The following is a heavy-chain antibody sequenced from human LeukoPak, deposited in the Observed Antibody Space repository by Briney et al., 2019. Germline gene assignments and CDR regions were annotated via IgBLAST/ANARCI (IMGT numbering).Heavy chain of an antibody. CDR3: ARERGEYYYDSSEDLLSGMDV. Sequence: PSETLSLTCAVSGGSISSGGYSWSWIRQPPGKGLEWIGYIYYSGSTYYNPSLKSRVTISVDTSKNQFSLKLGSVTAADTAVYYCARERGEYYYDSSEDLLSGMDVWGQGTTVTVSS. CDR2: IYYSGST. J-gene: IGHJ6*02. D-gene: IGHD3-22*01. CDR1: GGSISSGGYS. V-gene: IGHV4-30-2*05.